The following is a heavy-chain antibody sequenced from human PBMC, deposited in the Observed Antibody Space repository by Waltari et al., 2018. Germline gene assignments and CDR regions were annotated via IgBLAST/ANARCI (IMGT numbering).Heavy chain of an antibody. D-gene: IGHD6-6*01. CDR1: GYSFSSYG. CDR2: IRYDGSNK. Sequence: QVQLVESGGGVVQPGGSLRPPCAQSGYSFSSYGMHWVGQAPGKGLEWVAFIRYDGSNKYYADSVKGRFTISRDNSKNTLYLQMNSLRAEDPAVYYCAKDRISSSTLFDYWGQGTLVTVSS. J-gene: IGHJ4*02. CDR3: AKDRISSSTLFDY. V-gene: IGHV3-30*02.